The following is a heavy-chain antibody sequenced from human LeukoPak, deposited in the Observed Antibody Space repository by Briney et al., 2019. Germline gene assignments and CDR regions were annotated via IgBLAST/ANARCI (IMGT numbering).Heavy chain of an antibody. V-gene: IGHV3-23*01. CDR2: ISGSGGST. CDR1: GFTFGSYA. J-gene: IGHJ5*02. CDR3: AKSKSSSSNWFDP. Sequence: GGSLRLSCAASGFTFGSYAMSWVRQAPGKGLEWVSAISGSGGSTYYADSVKGRFTISRDDSKNTLYLQMNSLRAEDTAVYYCAKSKSSSSNWFDPWGQGTLVTVSS. D-gene: IGHD6-13*01.